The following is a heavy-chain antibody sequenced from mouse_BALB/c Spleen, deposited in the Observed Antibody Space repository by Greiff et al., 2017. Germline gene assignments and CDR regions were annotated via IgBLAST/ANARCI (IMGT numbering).Heavy chain of an antibody. CDR2: IYPGDGDT. D-gene: IGHD2-10*02. CDR1: GYAFSSSW. Sequence: VQLKQSGPELVKPGASVKISCKASGYAFSSSWMNWVKQRPGQGLEWIGRIYPGDGDTNYNGKFKGKATLTADKSSSTAYMQLSSLTSVDSAVYFCARGEYGNYDYWGQGTTLTVSS. V-gene: IGHV1-82*01. J-gene: IGHJ2*01. CDR3: ARGEYGNYDY.